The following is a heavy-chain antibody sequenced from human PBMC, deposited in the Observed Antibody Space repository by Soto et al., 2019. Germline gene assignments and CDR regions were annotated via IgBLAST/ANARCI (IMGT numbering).Heavy chain of an antibody. V-gene: IGHV3-21*01. CDR1: GFTFNGHS. CDR3: AREKAIGEALDI. Sequence: EVQLVESGGGLVKPGGSLRLSCAASGFTFNGHSMNWVRQAPGKGLEWVSSIDSSSNYIYYADSVKGRFTVSRDNAKNSQYLHMNSLRAEDTAVYYCAREKAIGEALDIWGQGTMVTVSS. CDR2: IDSSSNYI. J-gene: IGHJ3*02.